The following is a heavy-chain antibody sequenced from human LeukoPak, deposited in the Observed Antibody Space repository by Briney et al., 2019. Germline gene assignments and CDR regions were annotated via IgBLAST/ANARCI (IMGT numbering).Heavy chain of an antibody. V-gene: IGHV1-69*13. CDR3: ARLAYGDFPFDY. CDR2: IIPIFGTA. CDR1: GGTFSSYA. D-gene: IGHD4-17*01. J-gene: IGHJ4*02. Sequence: SVKVSCKASGGTFSSYAISWVRQAPGQGLEWMGGIIPIFGTANYAQKFQGRVTITADESTSTAYMELSSLRSEDTAVYYCARLAYGDFPFDYWGQGTLVTVSS.